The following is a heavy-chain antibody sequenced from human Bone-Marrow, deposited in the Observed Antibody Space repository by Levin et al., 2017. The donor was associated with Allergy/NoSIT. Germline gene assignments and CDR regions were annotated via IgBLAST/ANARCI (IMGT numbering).Heavy chain of an antibody. J-gene: IGHJ6*03. V-gene: IGHV4-59*02. CDR3: ARGSSAASHYFMDV. CDR1: GGSVDSYY. Sequence: SQTLSLTCSVSGGSVDSYYWSWIRQPPGKGLEWIAYIYYSGITRYNPPLKSRVTISVDTSKNQVSLKLTSVTAADTAVYYCARGSSAASHYFMDVWGKGTTVTVSS. CDR2: IYYSGIT.